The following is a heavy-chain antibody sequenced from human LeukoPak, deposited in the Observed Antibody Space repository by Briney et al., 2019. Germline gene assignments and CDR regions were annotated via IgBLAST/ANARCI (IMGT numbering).Heavy chain of an antibody. CDR1: GGSISSGSYY. J-gene: IGHJ4*02. V-gene: IGHV4-61*01. CDR3: ARGYSTSWTYYLDH. Sequence: SETLSLTCTVSGGSISSGSYYWGWIRQPPGKGLEWIGHIYSASTNYNPSLKSRVTISVDTSKNQFSLRLNSVTAADTAVYYCARGYSTSWTYYLDHWGQGALVTVSS. D-gene: IGHD6-13*01. CDR2: IYSAST.